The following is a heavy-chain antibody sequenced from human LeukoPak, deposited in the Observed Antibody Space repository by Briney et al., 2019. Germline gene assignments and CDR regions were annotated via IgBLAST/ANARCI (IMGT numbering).Heavy chain of an antibody. CDR2: IYWDDDK. J-gene: IGHJ4*02. CDR1: GGSISSYYW. CDR3: AHSTLPLRIAVAGPFDY. Sequence: TLSLTCTVSGGSISSYYWSWIRQPPGKALEWLALIYWDDDKRYSPSLKSRLTITKDTSKNQVVLTMTNMDPVDTATYYCAHSTLPLRIAVAGPFDYWGQGTLVTVSS. V-gene: IGHV2-5*08. D-gene: IGHD6-19*01.